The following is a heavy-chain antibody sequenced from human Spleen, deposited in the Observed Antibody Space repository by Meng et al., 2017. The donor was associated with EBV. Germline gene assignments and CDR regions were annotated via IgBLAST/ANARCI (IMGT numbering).Heavy chain of an antibody. CDR1: GDSINSNIYY. J-gene: IGHJ4*02. V-gene: IGHV4-39*07. CDR3: ARVRLLGSSGYFDY. Sequence: QLQLQESGPGRVKSSETLPLTCHVSGDSINSNIYYCGWIRQPPEKGLEWIGSIYYSGCTYYNPSLKSRVTISVDTSKNQFSLKLNSVTAADTAVYYCARVRLLGSSGYFDYWGQGTLVTVSS. D-gene: IGHD3-22*01. CDR2: IYYSGCT.